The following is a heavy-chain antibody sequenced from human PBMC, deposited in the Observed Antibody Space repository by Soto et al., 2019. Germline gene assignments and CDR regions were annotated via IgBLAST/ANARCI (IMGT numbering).Heavy chain of an antibody. Sequence: QVQLVQSGAEVKKPGASVKVSCKASGYTFTSYYMHWVRQAPGQGLEWMGIINPSGGSTSYAQKFQGRVTMTRDTATSTVYMELSSLRSEDTAVYYCARDRGEGVIVLMVYATDYCGQGTLVTVSS. CDR1: GYTFTSYY. V-gene: IGHV1-46*01. CDR2: INPSGGST. CDR3: ARDRGEGVIVLMVYATDY. J-gene: IGHJ4*02. D-gene: IGHD2-8*01.